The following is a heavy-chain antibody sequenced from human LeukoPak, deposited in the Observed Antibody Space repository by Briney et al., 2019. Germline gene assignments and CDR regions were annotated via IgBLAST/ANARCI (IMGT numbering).Heavy chain of an antibody. J-gene: IGHJ5*02. CDR3: ARDPGVVGITGTWYNWFDP. CDR1: GGTFSSYA. Sequence: SVKVSCKASGGTFSSYAISWVRQAPGQELEWMGGIIPIFGTANYAQKFQGRVTITADESTSTAYMELSSLRSEDTAVYYCARDPGVVGITGTWYNWFDPWGQGTLVTVSS. V-gene: IGHV1-69*01. D-gene: IGHD1-7*01. CDR2: IIPIFGTA.